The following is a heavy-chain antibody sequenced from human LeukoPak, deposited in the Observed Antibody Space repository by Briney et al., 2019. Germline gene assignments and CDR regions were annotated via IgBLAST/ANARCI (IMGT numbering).Heavy chain of an antibody. Sequence: GGSLRLSCAASGFTFSSYAMTWLRQALGKGLEWVSAISGSGGSTYYADSVKGRFTISRDNSKNTLYLQMNSLRAEDTAVYYCAKSAGYCSGASCYLSGGTFYYFDYWGQGTLVTVSS. CDR2: ISGSGGST. V-gene: IGHV3-23*01. J-gene: IGHJ4*02. D-gene: IGHD2-15*01. CDR1: GFTFSSYA. CDR3: AKSAGYCSGASCYLSGGTFYYFDY.